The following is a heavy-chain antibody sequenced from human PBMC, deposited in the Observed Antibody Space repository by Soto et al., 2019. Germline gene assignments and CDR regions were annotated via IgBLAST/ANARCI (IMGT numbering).Heavy chain of an antibody. CDR1: CDSILNFY. Sequence: SATLCLTCSVSCDSILNFYWSWILQPAGKGLEGIGRIDPRGSTTYNPSLKSRVTMSVDMSRNEVSLKLRSVTAADTAVYYCARGGRISGTDWGDPWGKGTLGTVS. J-gene: IGHJ5*02. CDR2: IDPRGST. V-gene: IGHV4-4*07. CDR3: ARGGRISGTDWGDP. D-gene: IGHD1-20*01.